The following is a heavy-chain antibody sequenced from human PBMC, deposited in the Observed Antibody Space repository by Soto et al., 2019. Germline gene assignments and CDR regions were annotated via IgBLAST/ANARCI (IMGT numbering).Heavy chain of an antibody. CDR1: VVSRPTTSFY. CDR3: ARLLTY. Sequence: TVSVVSRPTTSFYWGWIRQPPGKGLQWVGSVDSSGSTYYNPSLKSRVTISVDTSKNQFFLKLTSVNAADTAVYYCARLLTYWGNGILVTVSS. J-gene: IGHJ4*01. V-gene: IGHV4-39*01. D-gene: IGHD2-8*01. CDR2: VDSSGST.